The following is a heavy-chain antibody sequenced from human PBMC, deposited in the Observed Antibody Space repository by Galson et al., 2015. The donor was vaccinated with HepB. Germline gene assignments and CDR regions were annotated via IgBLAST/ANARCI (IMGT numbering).Heavy chain of an antibody. CDR1: GYPLTSFS. J-gene: IGHJ4*02. CDR3: ARDIWALYYDHDADTLDY. D-gene: IGHD2-8*01. Sequence: SVKVSCKASGYPLTSFSMHWVRQAPGQGLEWMGIIDPSGGSTNYAQKFQGRVTMTRDTSTSTVYMQLSRLRSEDTAVYYCARDIWALYYDHDADTLDYWGQGTLVTVSS. V-gene: IGHV1-46*01. CDR2: IDPSGGST.